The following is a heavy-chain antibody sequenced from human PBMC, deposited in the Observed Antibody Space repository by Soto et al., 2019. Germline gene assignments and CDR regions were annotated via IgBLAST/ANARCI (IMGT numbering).Heavy chain of an antibody. Sequence: QLQLRESGPGLVKPSETLSLTCTVSGGSISGGVGGLYYWSWIRQPPGKALEWIGSIYDSGSTYYNPSIKSQVTISVDTSKNPLSLRLSYVTAEDTAVYYCAREVIPLTTDWYFDLWGRSTLVTVSS. CDR2: IYDSGST. CDR1: GGSISGGVGGLYY. J-gene: IGHJ2*01. CDR3: AREVIPLTTDWYFDL. D-gene: IGHD4-17*01. V-gene: IGHV4-30-4*01.